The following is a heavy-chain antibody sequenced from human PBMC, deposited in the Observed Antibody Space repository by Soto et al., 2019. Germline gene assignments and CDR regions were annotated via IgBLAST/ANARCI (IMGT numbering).Heavy chain of an antibody. Sequence: SLRLSCAASGFTFSSYAMHWVRQAPGKGLEWVAVISYDGSNKYYADSVKGRFTISRDNSKNTLYLQMNSLRAEDTAVYYCARDRKTYSNYRPYYYCYGMDVWGQGTTVTVSS. V-gene: IGHV3-30-3*01. CDR2: ISYDGSNK. J-gene: IGHJ6*02. CDR1: GFTFSSYA. D-gene: IGHD4-4*01. CDR3: ARDRKTYSNYRPYYYCYGMDV.